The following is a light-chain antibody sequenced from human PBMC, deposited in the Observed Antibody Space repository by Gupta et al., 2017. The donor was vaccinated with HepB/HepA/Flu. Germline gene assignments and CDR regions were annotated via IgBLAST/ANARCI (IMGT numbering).Light chain of an antibody. Sequence: SYVLTQPPSVSVAPGKTARITCGGNNIGSKSVHWYQQKPGQAPVVVIYYDSDRPSGIPERFSGSNSGNTATLTISRVEAGDEADYYCQVWDRSSDLWVFGGGTKLTVL. J-gene: IGLJ3*02. CDR3: QVWDRSSDLWV. CDR2: YDS. V-gene: IGLV3-21*04. CDR1: NIGSKS.